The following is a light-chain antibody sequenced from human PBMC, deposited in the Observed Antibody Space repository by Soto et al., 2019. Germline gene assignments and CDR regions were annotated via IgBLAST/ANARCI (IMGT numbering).Light chain of an antibody. V-gene: IGLV2-14*01. J-gene: IGLJ2*01. CDR1: SSDVGSYNS. CDR2: DVS. CDR3: SSYTSSNTVV. Sequence: QSALTQPASVSGSPGQSISISCTGTSSDVGSYNSVSWYQQHPGKAPQLMIFDVSNRPSRVSNRFSGSKSGNTASLTISGLQAEDEADYYCSSYTSSNTVVFGGGTKLTVL.